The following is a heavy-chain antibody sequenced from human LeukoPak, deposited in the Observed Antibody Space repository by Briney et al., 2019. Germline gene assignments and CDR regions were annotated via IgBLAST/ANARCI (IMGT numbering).Heavy chain of an antibody. J-gene: IGHJ4*02. Sequence: PGGSLRLSCVGSGFTFSNCVMHWVRQAPGKGLEWVAFISYDGSNKYYADSVKGRFTISRDNSKNTLYLQMNSLRAEDTAVYYCARRRFYYYDSSGYYSSPFDYWGQGTLVTVSS. CDR1: GFTFSNCV. D-gene: IGHD3-22*01. CDR2: ISYDGSNK. CDR3: ARRRFYYYDSSGYYSSPFDY. V-gene: IGHV3-30*03.